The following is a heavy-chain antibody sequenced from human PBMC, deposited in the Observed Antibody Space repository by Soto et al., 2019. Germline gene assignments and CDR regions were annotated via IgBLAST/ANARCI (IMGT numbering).Heavy chain of an antibody. J-gene: IGHJ5*02. CDR3: ARVVRGVGVVNFFGWFDP. D-gene: IGHD3-3*01. CDR2: IIPIYGTA. V-gene: IGHV1-69*13. Sequence: SVKVSCKASGGTFSSYAVSWVLQAPGQGLEWMGGIIPIYGTASYAQKFQGRVTITADESTTTAYMELSSLRSDDTAVYYCARVVRGVGVVNFFGWFDPWGQGTLVTVSS. CDR1: GGTFSSYA.